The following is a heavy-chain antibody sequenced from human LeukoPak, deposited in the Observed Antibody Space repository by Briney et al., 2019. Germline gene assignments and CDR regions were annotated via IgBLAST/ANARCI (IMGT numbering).Heavy chain of an antibody. Sequence: GESLKISCEASGYSFTSYWIGWVRQMPGKGLEWVALIYPVDSDTRYNPSFQGQVTISADKSINTVYLQWNSLRALDSAMYYCARHRGTIFGMVMYNWFDPWGQGTLVTVSS. CDR3: ARHRGTIFGMVMYNWFDP. CDR2: IYPVDSDT. CDR1: GYSFTSYW. V-gene: IGHV5-51*01. D-gene: IGHD3-3*01. J-gene: IGHJ5*02.